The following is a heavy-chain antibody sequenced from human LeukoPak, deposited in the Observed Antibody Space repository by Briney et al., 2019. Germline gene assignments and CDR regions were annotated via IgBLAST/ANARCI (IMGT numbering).Heavy chain of an antibody. CDR2: INPNSGGT. CDR1: GYTFTGYY. D-gene: IGHD1-26*01. CDR3: ARGSIAGATFDYFDY. Sequence: ASVKVSCKASGYTFTGYYIHWVLQAPGQGREGMGWINPNSGGTNYAQKFQGRVTMTRDTSISTAYMDLSRLRSDDTAVYYCARGSIAGATFDYFDYWGQGTLVTVSS. V-gene: IGHV1-2*02. J-gene: IGHJ4*02.